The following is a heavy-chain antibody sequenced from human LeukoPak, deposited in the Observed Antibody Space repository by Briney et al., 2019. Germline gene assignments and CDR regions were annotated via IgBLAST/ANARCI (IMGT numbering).Heavy chain of an antibody. CDR3: ATFNRGGDSSRGHY. J-gene: IGHJ4*02. Sequence: GGSLRLSCAASGFTFSDYAMTWVRQAPGKGLEWVSAISGSGGSTYYADSMKGRFTISRDNSKNTLYLQMNSLRAEDTAVYYCATFNRGGDSSRGHYWGQGTLVTVSS. CDR1: GFTFSDYA. CDR2: ISGSGGST. V-gene: IGHV3-23*01. D-gene: IGHD6-13*01.